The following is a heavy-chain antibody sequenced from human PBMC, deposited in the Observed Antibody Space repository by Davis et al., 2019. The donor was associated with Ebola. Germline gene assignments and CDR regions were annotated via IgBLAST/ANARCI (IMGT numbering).Heavy chain of an antibody. D-gene: IGHD2-2*01. CDR3: ARSSYQPDW. CDR1: GVTFSSYW. J-gene: IGHJ4*02. Sequence: GESLKISCAASGVTFSSYWMHWVRQTPGQGLVWVSRINTDGSFTDYADSVKGRFTISRDNARNTVSLQMKRLRAEDTALYYCARSSYQPDWWGQGTLGTVSS. V-gene: IGHV3-74*01. CDR2: INTDGSFT.